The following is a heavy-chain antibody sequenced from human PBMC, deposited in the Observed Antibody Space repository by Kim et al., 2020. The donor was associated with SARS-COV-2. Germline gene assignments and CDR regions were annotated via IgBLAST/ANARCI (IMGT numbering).Heavy chain of an antibody. D-gene: IGHD6-13*01. CDR3: ARDGGSWYLDY. V-gene: IGHV4-59*01. J-gene: IGHJ4*02. Sequence: TNYNPSLKSRVTISVDTSKNQFSLKLSSVTAADTAVYYCARDGGSWYLDYWGQGTLVTVSS. CDR2: T.